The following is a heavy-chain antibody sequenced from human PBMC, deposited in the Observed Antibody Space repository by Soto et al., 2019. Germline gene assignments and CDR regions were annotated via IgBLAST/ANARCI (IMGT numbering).Heavy chain of an antibody. CDR2: INPSDGNR. D-gene: IGHD3-22*01. CDR3: ASFRRWGYDSNGFYS. V-gene: IGHV1-18*01. J-gene: IGHJ4*02. CDR1: GYSFRFYG. Sequence: GASVKVSCKASGYSFRFYGINWVRQAPGQGLEWMGWINPSDGNRNFAQKFEDRVTMTTATSTNTVFLELRSLKSDDTAIYYCASFRRWGYDSNGFYSWSQRTMVPVSA.